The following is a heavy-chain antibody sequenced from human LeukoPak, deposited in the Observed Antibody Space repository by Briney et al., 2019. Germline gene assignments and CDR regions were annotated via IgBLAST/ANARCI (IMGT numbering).Heavy chain of an antibody. CDR1: GGTFSGYY. CDR3: ARAYDGGPARDAFDI. CDR2: SNDSGGT. D-gene: IGHD4-23*01. Sequence: PSETLSLTCAVYGGTFSGYYWSWVRQPPGKRLEWVGESNDSGGTYYNPSLKSRVTISVDTSKNQFSLKLSSVTAADTAVYYCARAYDGGPARDAFDIWGQGTMVTVSS. J-gene: IGHJ3*02. V-gene: IGHV4-34*01.